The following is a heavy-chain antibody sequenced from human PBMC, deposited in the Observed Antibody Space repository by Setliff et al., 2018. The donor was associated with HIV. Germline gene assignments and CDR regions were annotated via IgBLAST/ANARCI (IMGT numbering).Heavy chain of an antibody. V-gene: IGHV1-69*13. D-gene: IGHD6-19*01. Sequence: GASVKVSCKASGGTFRSYGINWVRQAPGQRLEWMGGIIPIFDKVEYAQRFQGRVTITADESTSTAYMEMSSLRSEDTAVYYCARSDSGWPHYQYFYMDVWGKGTTVTVSS. CDR1: GGTFRSYG. CDR2: IIPIFDKV. CDR3: ARSDSGWPHYQYFYMDV. J-gene: IGHJ6*03.